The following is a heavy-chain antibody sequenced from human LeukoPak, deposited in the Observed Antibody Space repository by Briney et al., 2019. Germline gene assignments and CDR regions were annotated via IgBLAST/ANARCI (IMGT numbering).Heavy chain of an antibody. J-gene: IGHJ4*02. Sequence: SGGSLRLSCAASGFTISSYAMSWVRQAPGKGLEWVSAISGSGGSTYYADSVKGRFTISRDNSRDTLYLQMNSLRAEDTAVYYCAKRHDSSGYYKPSFDYWGQGTLVTVSS. CDR2: ISGSGGST. CDR1: GFTISSYA. CDR3: AKRHDSSGYYKPSFDY. V-gene: IGHV3-23*01. D-gene: IGHD3-22*01.